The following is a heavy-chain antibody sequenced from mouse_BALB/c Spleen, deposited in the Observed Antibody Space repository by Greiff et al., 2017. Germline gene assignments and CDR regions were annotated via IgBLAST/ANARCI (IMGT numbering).Heavy chain of an antibody. Sequence: DVKLVESGGGLVKPGGSLKLSCAASGFTFSDYYMYWVRQTPEKRLEWVATISDGGSYTYYPDSVKGRFTISRDNAKNNLYLQMSSLKSEDTAMYYCAREGGIITTVVETPFAYWGQGTLVTVSA. J-gene: IGHJ3*01. CDR3: AREGGIITTVVETPFAY. CDR2: ISDGGSYT. D-gene: IGHD1-1*01. CDR1: GFTFSDYY. V-gene: IGHV5-4*02.